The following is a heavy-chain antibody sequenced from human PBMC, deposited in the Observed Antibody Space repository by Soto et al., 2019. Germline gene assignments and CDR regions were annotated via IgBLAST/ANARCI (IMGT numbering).Heavy chain of an antibody. CDR1: GYTFTGYY. CDR3: ARDGGYVRFYYYYGMDV. Sequence: ASLKVSGKASGYTFTGYYMHWVRQAPGQGLEWMGWINPNSGGTNYAQKFQGRVTMTRDTSISTAYMELSRLRSDDTAVYYCARDGGYVRFYYYYGMDVWGHGTTVTVSS. CDR2: INPNSGGT. J-gene: IGHJ6*02. D-gene: IGHD5-12*01. V-gene: IGHV1-2*02.